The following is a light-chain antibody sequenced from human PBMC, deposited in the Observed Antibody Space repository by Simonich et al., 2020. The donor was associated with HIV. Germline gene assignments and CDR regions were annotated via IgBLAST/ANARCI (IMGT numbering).Light chain of an antibody. CDR2: GAS. Sequence: EIVLTQSPGTLSLSPGERATLSCRASRSVSAGYLAWYQQKPGQAPRLLIYGASSRATGIPDRFSGSGSGTDFTLTISRLEPEDFAVYYCQQYGSSPYTFGQGTKLEIK. CDR3: QQYGSSPYT. J-gene: IGKJ2*01. V-gene: IGKV3-20*01. CDR1: RSVSAGY.